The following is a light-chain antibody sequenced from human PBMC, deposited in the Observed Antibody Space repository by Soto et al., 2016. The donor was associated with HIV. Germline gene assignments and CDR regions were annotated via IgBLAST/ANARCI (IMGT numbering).Light chain of an antibody. Sequence: DIQMTQSPSTLSASVGDRVTITCRASQSLDSRLAWYQQKLGKAPSLLIYKASSLERGVPSRFSGSGSGTEFTLTISSLHPDDFATYYCQQYNSYPYT. CDR2: KAS. CDR3: QQYNSYPYT. J-gene: IGKJ2*01. CDR1: QSLDSR. V-gene: IGKV1-5*03.